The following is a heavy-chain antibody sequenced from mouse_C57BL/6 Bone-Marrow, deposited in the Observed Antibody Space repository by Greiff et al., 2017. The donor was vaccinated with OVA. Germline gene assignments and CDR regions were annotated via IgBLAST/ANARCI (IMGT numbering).Heavy chain of an antibody. CDR1: GYTFTTYP. CDR3: ARRGLYDGYSFDY. Sequence: VQGVESGAELVKPGASVKMSCKASGYTFTTYPIEWMKQNHGKSLEWIGNFHPYNDDTKYNEKFKGKATLTVEKSSSTVYLELSRLTSDDSAVYYCARRGLYDGYSFDYWGQGTTLTVSS. V-gene: IGHV1-47*01. D-gene: IGHD2-3*01. J-gene: IGHJ2*01. CDR2: FHPYNDDT.